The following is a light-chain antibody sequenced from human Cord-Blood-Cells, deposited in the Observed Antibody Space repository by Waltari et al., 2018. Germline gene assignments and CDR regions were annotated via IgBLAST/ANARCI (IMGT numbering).Light chain of an antibody. CDR3: SSYTSSSTLG. Sequence: QSSLTQPASLTGSPGQSITIPRTGRSSGVGGYNYVSWYQQHPGKAPKLMIYEVSNRPSGVSNRFSGSKSGNTASLTISGLQAEDEADYYCSSYTSSSTLGFGGGTKLTVL. CDR2: EVS. V-gene: IGLV2-14*01. J-gene: IGLJ3*02. CDR1: SSGVGGYNY.